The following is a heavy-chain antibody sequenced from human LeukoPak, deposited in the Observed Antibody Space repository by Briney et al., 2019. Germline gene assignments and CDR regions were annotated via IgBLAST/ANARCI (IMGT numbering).Heavy chain of an antibody. D-gene: IGHD2-21*02. V-gene: IGHV3-48*03. J-gene: IGHJ4*02. CDR3: ARDSLGCSDCSDY. Sequence: GGSLKLSCAASGFTFSSYKMNWVRQAPGKGLEGVSSISSSGSTIYYEDSVKGRFTISRDNAKNSLYLQMNSLRAEDTAVYYCARDSLGCSDCSDYWGQGTLVTVSS. CDR1: GFTFSSYK. CDR2: ISSSGSTI.